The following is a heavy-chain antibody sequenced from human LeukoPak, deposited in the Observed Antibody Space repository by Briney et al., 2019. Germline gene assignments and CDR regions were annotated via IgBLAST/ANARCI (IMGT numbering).Heavy chain of an antibody. V-gene: IGHV4-4*07. Sequence: SETLSLTCTVSGGSISSYYWSWIRQPAGKGLEWIGRIYTSGSTIYNPSLKSRVTMSVDTSKNQFSLKLSSVTAADTAVYYCARSPYYYGSGSYLTDAFDIWGQGTMVTVSS. D-gene: IGHD3-10*01. CDR2: IYTSGST. CDR3: ARSPYYYGSGSYLTDAFDI. J-gene: IGHJ3*02. CDR1: GGSISSYY.